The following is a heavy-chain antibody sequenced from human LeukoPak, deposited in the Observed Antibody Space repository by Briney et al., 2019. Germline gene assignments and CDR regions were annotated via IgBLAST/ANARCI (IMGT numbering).Heavy chain of an antibody. J-gene: IGHJ4*02. CDR3: VRDRGSSGSGILDY. D-gene: IGHD3-10*01. CDR1: GSIFNTYA. Sequence: GGSLRLSCAASGSIFNTYAIHWVRQAPGKGLEWVGLISYDGSSKSYTDSVKGRFNISRDNSNNTPYLQMNSLRAEDTAVYYCVRDRGSSGSGILDYWGQGTLVSVSS. V-gene: IGHV3-30*04. CDR2: ISYDGSSK.